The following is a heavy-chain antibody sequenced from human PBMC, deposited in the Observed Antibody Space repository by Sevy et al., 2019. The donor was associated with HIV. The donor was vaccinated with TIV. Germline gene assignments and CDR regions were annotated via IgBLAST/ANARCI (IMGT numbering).Heavy chain of an antibody. CDR3: ALERLSSDVAAYFQN. J-gene: IGHJ1*01. CDR1: GFTFSYFS. Sequence: GGSLRLSCAASGFTFSYFSMHWVRQAPGKGLEWVATIPYDGRNDHYAYSVKGRFTISRDNSKNALYLQMNNLRADDTAVYFCALERLSSDVAAYFQNWGQGTLVTVSS. D-gene: IGHD1-1*01. V-gene: IGHV3-30*04. CDR2: IPYDGRND.